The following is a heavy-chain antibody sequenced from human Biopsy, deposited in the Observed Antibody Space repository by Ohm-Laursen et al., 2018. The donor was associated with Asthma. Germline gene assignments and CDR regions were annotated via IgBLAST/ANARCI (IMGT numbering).Heavy chain of an antibody. V-gene: IGHV4-39*01. D-gene: IGHD7-27*01. CDR2: ISYTGSA. Sequence: SQTLSLTCTVSGGSMSSSSYYWGWIRQPPGKGLEWMGSISYTGSAYHNPSLKSRVTISVDTSKNHFSLKQDSVTAADTAVYYCARHWDWGSFFDYWGQGTPVTVSS. J-gene: IGHJ4*02. CDR1: GGSMSSSSYY. CDR3: ARHWDWGSFFDY.